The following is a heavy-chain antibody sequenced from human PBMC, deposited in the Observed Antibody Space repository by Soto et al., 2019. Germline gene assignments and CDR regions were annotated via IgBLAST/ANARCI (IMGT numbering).Heavy chain of an antibody. J-gene: IGHJ4*02. V-gene: IGHV3-33*01. D-gene: IGHD1-26*01. CDR3: ARGGGTFDY. CDR1: GFTFSSYG. CDR2: IWYDGSNK. Sequence: QVQLVESGGGVVQPGRSLRLSCAASGFTFSSYGMHWVRQAPGKGLEWVAVIWYDGSNKYYADSVKGRFTISRDNSKNTRYLQMNSLRAEDTAVYYCARGGGTFDYWGQGTLVTVSS.